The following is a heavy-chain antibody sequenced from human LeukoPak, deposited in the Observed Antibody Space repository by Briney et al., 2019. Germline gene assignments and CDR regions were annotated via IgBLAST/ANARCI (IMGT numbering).Heavy chain of an antibody. Sequence: SETLSLTCTVSGGSISSGGYYWSWIRQPPGKGLEWIGYIYHSGSTYYNPSLKSRVTISVDRSKNQFSLKLSSVTAADTAVYYCVRDRMNIAARPGGYNWFDPWGQGTLVTVSS. CDR1: GGSISSGGYY. V-gene: IGHV4-30-2*01. CDR2: IYHSGST. J-gene: IGHJ5*02. D-gene: IGHD6-6*01. CDR3: VRDRMNIAARPGGYNWFDP.